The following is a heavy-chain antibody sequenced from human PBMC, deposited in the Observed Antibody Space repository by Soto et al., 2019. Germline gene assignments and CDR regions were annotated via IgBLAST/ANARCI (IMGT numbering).Heavy chain of an antibody. V-gene: IGHV3-21*01. D-gene: IGHD3-16*01. CDR2: ISGSGSYI. CDR1: GFTFSSYS. Sequence: EVQLVESGGGLVKPGGSLRLSCAASGFTFSSYSMNWVRQAPGKGLEWVSCISGSGSYIYYADSVRGRFTISRDKAKKSLCPRMNIPRAEDTAVYFCARAAYAYIWDSVPNWGQGTLVVVSS. CDR3: ARAAYAYIWDSVPN. J-gene: IGHJ4*02.